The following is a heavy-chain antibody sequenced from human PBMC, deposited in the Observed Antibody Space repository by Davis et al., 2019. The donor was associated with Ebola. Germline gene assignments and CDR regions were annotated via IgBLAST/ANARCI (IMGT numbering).Heavy chain of an antibody. CDR3: AVDILTAVDY. CDR2: FDPEDGET. Sequence: ASVKVSCKVSGYTLTDLSMHWVRQAPGKGLEWMGGFDPEDGETLYAQKFQGRVTMTEDTSTDTAYMELSSLRSEDTAVYYCAVDILTAVDYWGQGTLVTVSS. J-gene: IGHJ4*02. D-gene: IGHD3-9*01. V-gene: IGHV1-24*01. CDR1: GYTLTDLS.